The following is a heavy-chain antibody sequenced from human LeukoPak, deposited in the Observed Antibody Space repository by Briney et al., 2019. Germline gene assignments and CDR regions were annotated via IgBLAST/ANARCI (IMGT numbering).Heavy chain of an antibody. J-gene: IGHJ1*01. CDR2: IRYDGSNK. V-gene: IGHV3-30*02. Sequence: GGSLRLSCAASGFTFSSYGMHWVRQAPGKGLEWVAFIRYDGSNKYYADSVKGRFTISRDNAKNSLYLQMNSLRAEDTALYYCAKDSLGTSAYFQHWGQGTLVTVSS. CDR1: GFTFSSYG. D-gene: IGHD1-1*01. CDR3: AKDSLGTSAYFQH.